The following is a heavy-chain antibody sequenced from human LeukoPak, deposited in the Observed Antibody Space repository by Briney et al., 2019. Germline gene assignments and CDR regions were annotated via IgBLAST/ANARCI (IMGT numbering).Heavy chain of an antibody. V-gene: IGHV1-46*01. Sequence: GASVKVSCKASGYTFTSYYMHWVRQAPGQGLEWMGIINPSGGSTSYAQKFQGRVTMTRDMSTSTVYMELSSLRSEDTAVYYCARINGAYGSGRDIDYWGQGTLVTVSS. D-gene: IGHD3-10*01. CDR1: GYTFTSYY. CDR3: ARINGAYGSGRDIDY. CDR2: INPSGGST. J-gene: IGHJ4*02.